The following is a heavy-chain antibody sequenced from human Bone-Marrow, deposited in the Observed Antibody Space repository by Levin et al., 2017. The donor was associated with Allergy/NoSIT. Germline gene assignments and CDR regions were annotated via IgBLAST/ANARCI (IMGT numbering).Heavy chain of an antibody. CDR3: TRNYLPTA. CDR2: IGDSGDGI. Sequence: GESLKISCAASGFTFSSFAMSWVRQAPGKGLEWVAGIGDSGDGIYYADSVKGRFTVSRDNSMHSLYLQMNSLRADDTAMYFCTRNYLPTAWGQGTLVTVSS. D-gene: IGHD5-24*01. V-gene: IGHV3-23*01. CDR1: GFTFSSFA. J-gene: IGHJ5*02.